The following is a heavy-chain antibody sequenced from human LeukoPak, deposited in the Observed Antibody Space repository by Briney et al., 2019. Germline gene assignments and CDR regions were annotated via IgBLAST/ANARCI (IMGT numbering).Heavy chain of an antibody. Sequence: PSQTLSLTCTVSGASISSGGYYWSWIRQHPGKGLEWIGYIFYSGSTYYNPSLKSRVTISVDTSKNQFSLKLSSVTAADTAVYYCARATYYYAYSGIPTPGLSDYWGQGTLVTVSS. CDR2: IFYSGST. CDR3: ARATYYYAYSGIPTPGLSDY. V-gene: IGHV4-31*03. J-gene: IGHJ4*02. CDR1: GASISSGGYY. D-gene: IGHD3-22*01.